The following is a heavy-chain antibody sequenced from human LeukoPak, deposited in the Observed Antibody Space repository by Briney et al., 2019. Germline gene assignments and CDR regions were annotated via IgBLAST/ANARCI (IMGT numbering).Heavy chain of an antibody. J-gene: IGHJ5*02. V-gene: IGHV4-30-4*01. CDR1: GGSISSGDYY. Sequence: PSETLSLTCTVSGGSISSGDYYWSWIRQPPGKGLEWIGYIYYSGSTYYNPSLKSRLTISVDTSKNHFSLKLSSVTAADTAVYYCARRSYHSGSYNWFDPWGQGTLVTVSS. CDR2: IYYSGST. D-gene: IGHD3-10*01. CDR3: ARRSYHSGSYNWFDP.